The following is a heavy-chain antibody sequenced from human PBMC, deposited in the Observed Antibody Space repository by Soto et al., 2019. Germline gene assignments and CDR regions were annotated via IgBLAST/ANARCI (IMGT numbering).Heavy chain of an antibody. CDR1: GSIVSNYG. J-gene: IGHJ3*02. CDR2: ISGYSGNA. Sequence: QVELVQSGAEVKKPGATVKVSCRAAGSIVSNYGINWVRQAPGQGLEWLGCISGYSGNAHYSQKFQDRVTMTTDTSTTTAYMEMRSLTSDDTGLYYCATGGGALDIWGQGTMVTVSS. CDR3: ATGGGALDI. V-gene: IGHV1-18*01.